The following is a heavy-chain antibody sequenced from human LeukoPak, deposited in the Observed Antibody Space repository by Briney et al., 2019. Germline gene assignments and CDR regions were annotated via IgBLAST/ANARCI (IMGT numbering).Heavy chain of an antibody. CDR3: ARSPGIAAAGDNWFDP. V-gene: IGHV3-53*01. D-gene: IGHD6-13*01. CDR1: GFTVSSNY. Sequence: GGSLRLSCAASGFTVSSNYMSWVRQAPGKGLEWVSTIYSGGNTYYADSVKGRFTISRDNSKNTLYLQMNSLRAEDTAVYYCARSPGIAAAGDNWFDPWGQGTLVTVSS. CDR2: IYSGGNT. J-gene: IGHJ5*02.